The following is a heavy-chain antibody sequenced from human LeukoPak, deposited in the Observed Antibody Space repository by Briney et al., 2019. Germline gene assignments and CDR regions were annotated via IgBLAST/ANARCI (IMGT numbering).Heavy chain of an antibody. D-gene: IGHD4-17*01. J-gene: IGHJ3*02. CDR3: AGAMTTVTLHAFDI. CDR1: GGTFSSYA. V-gene: IGHV1-69*05. CDR2: IIPIFGTA. Sequence: EASVKVSCKASGGTFSSYAISWVRQAPGQGLEWMGRIIPIFGTANYAQKFQGRVTITTDESTSTAYMELSSLRSEDTAVYYCAGAMTTVTLHAFDIRGQGTMVTVSS.